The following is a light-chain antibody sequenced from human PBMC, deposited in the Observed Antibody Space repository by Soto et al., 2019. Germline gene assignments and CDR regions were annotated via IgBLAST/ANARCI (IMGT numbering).Light chain of an antibody. J-gene: IGLJ1*01. CDR2: SNN. CDR1: SSHIGSNT. Sequence: QSVLTQPPSSSETPGQRVIISCSGSSSHIGSNTVNWYQQLPGTAPKLLIYSNNQRPSGVPDRFSGSKSGTSASLAISGLQSEDEADYYCAAWDDSLNGRYVFGTGTKVTVL. V-gene: IGLV1-44*01. CDR3: AAWDDSLNGRYV.